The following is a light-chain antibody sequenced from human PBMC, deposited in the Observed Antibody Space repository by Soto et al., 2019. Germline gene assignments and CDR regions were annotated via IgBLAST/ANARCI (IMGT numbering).Light chain of an antibody. CDR3: SSYSSSSTGV. J-gene: IGLJ1*01. CDR1: SSDVGGYNY. CDR2: EVS. V-gene: IGLV2-14*01. Sequence: QSALTQPASVSGSPGQSITISCTGTSSDVGGYNYVSWYQQHPGKAPKLIIYEVSNRPSGVSNRFSGSKSGNTASLTISGLQAEDEEDYYCSSYSSSSTGVFGTGTKLTVL.